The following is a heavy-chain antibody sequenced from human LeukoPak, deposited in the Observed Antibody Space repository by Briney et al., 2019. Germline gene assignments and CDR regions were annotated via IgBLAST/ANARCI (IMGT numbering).Heavy chain of an antibody. CDR2: IYTSGST. Sequence: KASETLSLTCTVSGGSISSYYWSWIRQPPGKGLEWIGYIYTSGSTNYNPSLKSRVTISVDTSKNQFSLKLSSVTAADTAVYYCARHLPLGLSSRTNWFDPWGQGTLVTVSS. V-gene: IGHV4-4*09. CDR1: GGSISSYY. CDR3: ARHLPLGLSSRTNWFDP. J-gene: IGHJ5*02. D-gene: IGHD6-13*01.